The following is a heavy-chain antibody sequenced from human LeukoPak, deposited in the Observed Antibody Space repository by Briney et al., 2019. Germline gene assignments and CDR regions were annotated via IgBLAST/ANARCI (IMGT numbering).Heavy chain of an antibody. D-gene: IGHD3-10*01. CDR2: INWNGGST. J-gene: IGHJ4*02. V-gene: IGHV3-20*04. Sequence: GGTLRLSCAASGFTFSNYGMSWVRQAPGKGLEWVSGINWNGGSTGYADSVKGRFTISRDNAKNSLYLQMNSLRAEDTALYYCARDTYGSGRIDYWGQGTLVTVSS. CDR3: ARDTYGSGRIDY. CDR1: GFTFSNYG.